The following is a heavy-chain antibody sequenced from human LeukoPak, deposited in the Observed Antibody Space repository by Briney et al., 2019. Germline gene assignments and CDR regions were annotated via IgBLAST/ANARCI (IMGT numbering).Heavy chain of an antibody. V-gene: IGHV4-59*08. D-gene: IGHD1-26*01. CDR1: GGSMNTYF. J-gene: IGHJ4*02. CDR3: ARHKTGGTYPLDY. CDR2: IHYSGST. Sequence: SETLSLTCTVSGGSMNTYFWSWIRQPPGKELEWIGHIHYSGSTTYNPSLKSRVTISVDASKNQFSLKLSSVTAADTAVYYCARHKTGGTYPLDYWGQGTLVTVSS.